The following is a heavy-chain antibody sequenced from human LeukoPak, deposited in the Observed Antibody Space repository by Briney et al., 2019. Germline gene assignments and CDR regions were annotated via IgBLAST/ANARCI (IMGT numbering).Heavy chain of an antibody. V-gene: IGHV4-4*07. J-gene: IGHJ6*02. CDR1: GGSISSYY. CDR3: ARDGLTGTPYYDFWSGYLIHYGMDV. D-gene: IGHD3-3*01. Sequence: SETLSLTCTVSGGSISSYYWSWIRQPAGKGLEWIGRIYTSGSTNYNPSLKSRVTMSVDTSKNQFSLKLSSVTAADTAVYYCARDGLTGTPYYDFWSGYLIHYGMDVWGQGTTVTVSS. CDR2: IYTSGST.